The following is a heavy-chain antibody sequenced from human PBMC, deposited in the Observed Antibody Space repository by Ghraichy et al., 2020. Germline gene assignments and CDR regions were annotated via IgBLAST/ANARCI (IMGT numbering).Heavy chain of an antibody. CDR1: GYTFTSYG. Sequence: ASVKVSCKASGYTFTSYGISWVRQAPGQGLEWMGWISAYNGNTNYAQKLQGRVTMTTDTSTSTAYMELRSLRSDDTAVYYCARDLPDVDIVATTIIAAFDIWGQGTMVTVSS. D-gene: IGHD5-12*01. CDR2: ISAYNGNT. J-gene: IGHJ3*02. V-gene: IGHV1-18*04. CDR3: ARDLPDVDIVATTIIAAFDI.